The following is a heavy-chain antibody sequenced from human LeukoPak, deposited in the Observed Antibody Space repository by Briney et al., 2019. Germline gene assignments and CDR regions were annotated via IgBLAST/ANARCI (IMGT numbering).Heavy chain of an antibody. D-gene: IGHD1-14*01. Sequence: GGSLRLSCAASGFNIRDHYMGWIRQAPGKGLEWVSYLSGALNIIYYADSVKGRFTISRDIANNSLSLQMTGLRADDTAIYFCVRPEDLGTLYYWGQGILVTVSS. CDR2: LSGALNII. CDR3: VRPEDLGTLYY. J-gene: IGHJ4*02. V-gene: IGHV3-11*04. CDR1: GFNIRDHY.